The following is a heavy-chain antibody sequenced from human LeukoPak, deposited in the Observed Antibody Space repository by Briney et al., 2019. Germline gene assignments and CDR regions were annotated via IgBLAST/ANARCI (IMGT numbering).Heavy chain of an antibody. V-gene: IGHV3-30*02. J-gene: IGHJ4*02. Sequence: PGGSLRLSCAASGFTLSSYGMHWVRQAPGKGLEWVAFIRYDGSNKYYADSVKGRFTISRDNSKNTLYLQMISLRAEDTAVYYCARERYDDFWSGQLGYWGQGTLVTVSS. CDR1: GFTLSSYG. CDR2: IRYDGSNK. D-gene: IGHD3-3*01. CDR3: ARERYDDFWSGQLGY.